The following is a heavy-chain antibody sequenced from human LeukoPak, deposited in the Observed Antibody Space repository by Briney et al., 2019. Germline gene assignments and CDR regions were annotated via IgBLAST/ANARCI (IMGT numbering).Heavy chain of an antibody. V-gene: IGHV1-18*01. Sequence: ASVKVSCKASGYTFTSYGISWVRQAPGQGLEWMGWISAYNGNTNYARKLQGRVTMTTDTSTSTAYMELRSLRSDDTAVYYCARVGGIAAAGRGNYYYMDVWGKGTTVTVSS. CDR2: ISAYNGNT. CDR3: ARVGGIAAAGRGNYYYMDV. CDR1: GYTFTSYG. D-gene: IGHD6-13*01. J-gene: IGHJ6*03.